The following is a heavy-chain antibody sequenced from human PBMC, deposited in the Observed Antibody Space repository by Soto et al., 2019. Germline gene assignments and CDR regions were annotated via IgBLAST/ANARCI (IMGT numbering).Heavy chain of an antibody. CDR3: ARGRRYSSGYYYLRPDAFDI. J-gene: IGHJ3*02. D-gene: IGHD3-22*01. CDR2: INAGNGNT. CDR1: GYTFTSYA. Sequence: GASVKVSCKASGYTFTSYAMHWVRQAPGQRLEWMGWINAGNGNTKYSQKFQGRVTITRDTSASTAYMELSSLRSEDTAVYYCARGRRYSSGYYYLRPDAFDIWGQGTMVTVSS. V-gene: IGHV1-3*01.